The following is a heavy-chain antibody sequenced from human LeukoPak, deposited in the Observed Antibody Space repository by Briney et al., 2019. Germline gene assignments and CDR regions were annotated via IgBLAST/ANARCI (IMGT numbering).Heavy chain of an antibody. Sequence: SVKVSCKASGGTFSSYAISWVRQAPGQGLEWMGGIIPIFGTANYAQKFQGRVTITADESTSTAYMELSSLRSEDTAVYYCARGIAARAAPYYYYYGMDVWGQGTTVTVSS. CDR3: ARGIAARAAPYYYYYGMDV. CDR1: GGTFSSYA. J-gene: IGHJ6*02. V-gene: IGHV1-69*13. D-gene: IGHD6-6*01. CDR2: IIPIFGTA.